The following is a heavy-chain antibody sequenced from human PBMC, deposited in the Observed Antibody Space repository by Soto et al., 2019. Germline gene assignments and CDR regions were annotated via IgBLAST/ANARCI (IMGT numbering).Heavy chain of an antibody. V-gene: IGHV4-59*01. CDR1: GGSISSYY. J-gene: IGHJ6*02. CDR2: IYYSGST. Sequence: SETLSLTCTVSGGSISSYYWSWIRQPPGKGLEWIGYIYYSGSTNYNPSLKSRVTISVDTSKNQFSLKLSSVTAADTAVYYCARDRPDYDFWSGYPYYYYGKDVWGQGTTVTVS. CDR3: ARDRPDYDFWSGYPYYYYGKDV. D-gene: IGHD3-3*01.